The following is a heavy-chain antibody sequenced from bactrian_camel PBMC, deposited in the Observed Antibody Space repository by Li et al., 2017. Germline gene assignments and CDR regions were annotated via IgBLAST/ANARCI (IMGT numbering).Heavy chain of an antibody. V-gene: IGHV3S53*01. D-gene: IGHD1*01. CDR3: TKDSTDALWASTH. CDR1: EYTFTSAHC. Sequence: HVQLVESGGGSVQAGGSLRLSCAGSEYTFTSAHCMAWFRQAPGKEREVVAGIDYDGRATYADSVKGRFTISRDNAKNTLYLHLNSLKTEDTAMYYCTKDSTDALWASTHWGQGTQVTVS. J-gene: IGHJ4*01. CDR2: IDYDGRA.